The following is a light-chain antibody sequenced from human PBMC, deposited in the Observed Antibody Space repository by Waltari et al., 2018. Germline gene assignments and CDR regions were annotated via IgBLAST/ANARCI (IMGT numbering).Light chain of an antibody. Sequence: AIQMTQSPSSLSASVGDRVTITCRASQGIRNDLGWYQHKPGKPPKLLIYAASTLQTGVPTRFSGSGFGRDFTLTISSLQPADFATYYCLQDSNYPFTFGTGTTVDIK. CDR3: LQDSNYPFT. V-gene: IGKV1-6*02. CDR1: QGIRND. CDR2: AAS. J-gene: IGKJ3*01.